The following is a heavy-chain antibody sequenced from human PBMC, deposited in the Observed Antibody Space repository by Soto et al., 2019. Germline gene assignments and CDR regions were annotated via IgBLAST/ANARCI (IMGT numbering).Heavy chain of an antibody. V-gene: IGHV3-74*01. J-gene: IGHJ4*02. Sequence: PGGSLRLSCAVSAFTFSDYWMHWVRQVPGKGLVWVSRINTDGSGTSYADFVKGRFTISRDNAKNTVFLQMNSLSADDTAVYYCATLQLAGPDYWGQGTLVTVSS. D-gene: IGHD6-19*01. CDR2: INTDGSGT. CDR3: ATLQLAGPDY. CDR1: AFTFSDYW.